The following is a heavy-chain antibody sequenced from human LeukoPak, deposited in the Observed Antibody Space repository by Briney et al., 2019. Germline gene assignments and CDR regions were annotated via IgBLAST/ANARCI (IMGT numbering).Heavy chain of an antibody. Sequence: ASVKVSCKASGYTFTGYYMHWVRQAPGQGLEWMGWINPNSGGTNYAQKFQGRVTMTRDTSISTAYMELSRLRSDDTAVYYCAKGYCSGGSCQGYYYYYMDVWGKGTTVTVSS. D-gene: IGHD2-15*01. V-gene: IGHV1-2*02. CDR2: INPNSGGT. CDR3: AKGYCSGGSCQGYYYYYMDV. J-gene: IGHJ6*03. CDR1: GYTFTGYY.